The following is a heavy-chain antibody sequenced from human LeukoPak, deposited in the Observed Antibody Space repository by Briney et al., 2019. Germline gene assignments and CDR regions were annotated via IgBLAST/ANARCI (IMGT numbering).Heavy chain of an antibody. D-gene: IGHD2-2*01. CDR1: GGSISSYY. J-gene: IGHJ5*02. Sequence: SETLSLTCTVSGGSISSYYWSWIRQPAGKGLEWIGRIYTSGSTNYNPSLKSRVTMSVDTSKNQFSLKLSSVTAADTAVYYCARDCSSTSCRRGWFDPWGQGTLVTVSS. CDR3: ARDCSSTSCRRGWFDP. V-gene: IGHV4-4*07. CDR2: IYTSGST.